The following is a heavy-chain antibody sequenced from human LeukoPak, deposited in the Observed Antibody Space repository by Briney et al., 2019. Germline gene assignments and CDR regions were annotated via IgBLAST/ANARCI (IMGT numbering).Heavy chain of an antibody. V-gene: IGHV3-21*01. Sequence: GGSLRLSCAASGFTFSSYSMNWVRQAPGKGLEWVSSISSSSSYIYYADSVKGRFTISRDNAKNSLYLQMNSLGAEDTAVYYCARGSSSSLPAGGQGTLVTVSA. CDR1: GFTFSSYS. CDR3: ARGSSSSLPA. CDR2: ISSSSSYI. J-gene: IGHJ4*02. D-gene: IGHD6-13*01.